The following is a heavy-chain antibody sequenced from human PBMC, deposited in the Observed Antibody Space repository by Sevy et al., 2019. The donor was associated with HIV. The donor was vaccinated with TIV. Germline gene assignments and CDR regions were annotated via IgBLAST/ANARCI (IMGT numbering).Heavy chain of an antibody. Sequence: GGSLRLSCAASGFTFSNFAMGWVRQAPGKGLDWISVISGTGDYTYYADSVKGRFTISRDNSKNALFLQMNSLRAEDTAVFDVSKKMSRESFIAFLVDYWGQGTLVTVSS. CDR3: SKKMSRESFIAFLVDY. CDR1: GFTFSNFA. J-gene: IGHJ4*02. CDR2: ISGTGDYT. V-gene: IGHV3-23*01. D-gene: IGHD3-10*01.